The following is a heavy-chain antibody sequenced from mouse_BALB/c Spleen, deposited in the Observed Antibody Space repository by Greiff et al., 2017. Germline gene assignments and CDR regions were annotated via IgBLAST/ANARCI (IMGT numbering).Heavy chain of an antibody. CDR1: GFNIKDYY. V-gene: IGHV14-4*02. CDR3: FYYGNYGFAY. D-gene: IGHD2-1*01. Sequence: EVQLQQSGAELVRSGASVKLSCTASGFNIKDYYMHWVKQRPEQGLEWIGWIDPENGDTEYAPKFQGKVTMTADTSSNTAYLQLSSLTSEDTAVYYCFYYGNYGFAYWGQGTLVTVSA. J-gene: IGHJ3*01. CDR2: IDPENGDT.